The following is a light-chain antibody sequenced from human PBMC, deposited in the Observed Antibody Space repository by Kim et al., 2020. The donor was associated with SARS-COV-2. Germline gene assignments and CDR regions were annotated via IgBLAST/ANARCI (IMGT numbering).Light chain of an antibody. Sequence: AIQMTQSPSPLSASVGDTVTITCRASQGIRNDLGWYQQKPGKAPKLLIYAASSLQSGVPSRFSGSGSGTDFTLTISSLQPEDFATYYCLQYYNYPYTFGQGTKLEI. CDR2: AAS. CDR1: QGIRND. V-gene: IGKV1-6*01. J-gene: IGKJ2*01. CDR3: LQYYNYPYT.